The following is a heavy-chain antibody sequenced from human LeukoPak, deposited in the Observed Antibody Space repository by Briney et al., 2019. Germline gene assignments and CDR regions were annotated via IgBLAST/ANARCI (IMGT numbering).Heavy chain of an antibody. CDR1: GFTFSSYA. CDR3: SVDYYDSSGTDLFDY. D-gene: IGHD3-22*01. J-gene: IGHJ4*02. CDR2: IRSKAYGGTT. V-gene: IGHV3-49*03. Sequence: GGSLRLSCAASGFTFSSYAMSWFRQAPGKGLEWVGFIRSKAYGGTTEYAASVKGRFTISRDDSKSIAYLQMNSLKTEDTAVYYCSVDYYDSSGTDLFDYWGQGTLVTVSS.